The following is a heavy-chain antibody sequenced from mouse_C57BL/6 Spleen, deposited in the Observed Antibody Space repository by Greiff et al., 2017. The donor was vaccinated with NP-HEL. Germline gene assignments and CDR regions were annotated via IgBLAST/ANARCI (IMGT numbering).Heavy chain of an antibody. CDR3: ARSEGTTGSYCDY. CDR1: GYTFTSYG. V-gene: IGHV1-81*01. Sequence: QVQLKESGAELARPGASVKLSCKASGYTFTSYGISWVKQRTGQGLEWIGEIYPRSGNTYYNEKFKGKATLTADKSSSTAYMELRSLTSEDSAVYFCARSEGTTGSYCDYWGQGTTLTVSS. J-gene: IGHJ2*01. CDR2: IYPRSGNT. D-gene: IGHD1-1*01.